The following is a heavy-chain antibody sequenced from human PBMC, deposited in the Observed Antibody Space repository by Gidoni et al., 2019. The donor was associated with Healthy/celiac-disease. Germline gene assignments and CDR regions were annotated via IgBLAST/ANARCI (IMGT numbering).Heavy chain of an antibody. V-gene: IGHV5-51*01. Sequence: EVQLVQSGAEVKKPGESLKISCKGSGYSFTSYCIACVRQMPGKGLEWMGIIYPGDSDTRYSPSFQGQVTISADKSISTAYLQWSSMKASDTAMYYCARHAGTFSGYAAVGYYYYMDVWGKGTTVTVSS. J-gene: IGHJ6*03. CDR1: GYSFTSYC. CDR2: IYPGDSDT. D-gene: IGHD5-12*01. CDR3: ARHAGTFSGYAAVGYYYYMDV.